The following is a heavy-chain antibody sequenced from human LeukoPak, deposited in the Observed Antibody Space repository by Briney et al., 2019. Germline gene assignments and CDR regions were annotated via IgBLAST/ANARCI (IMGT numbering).Heavy chain of an antibody. V-gene: IGHV1-18*01. D-gene: IGHD1-26*01. CDR2: ISAYNGNT. CDR3: ARGAYSGSYYDLGFY. J-gene: IGHJ4*02. CDR1: GYTFTSYG. Sequence: GASVKVSCKASGYTFTSYGISWVRRAPGQGLEWMGWISAYNGNTNYAQKLQGRVTMTTDTSTSTAYMELRSLRSDDTAVYYCARGAYSGSYYDLGFYWGQGTLVTVSS.